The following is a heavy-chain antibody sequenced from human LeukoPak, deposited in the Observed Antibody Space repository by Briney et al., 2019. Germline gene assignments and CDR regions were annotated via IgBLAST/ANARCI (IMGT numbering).Heavy chain of an antibody. J-gene: IGHJ3*02. V-gene: IGHV3-43*01. D-gene: IGHD1-14*01. CDR3: GKGPRRCTGCDGFDI. Sequence: GGSLRLSCAASGFTFDDHTMHWVRQAPGEGLEWVSISSCEDNTEYYADSVKGGFTISRDNSKTSLYLQMNSLRTEDTAVYYCGKGPRRCTGCDGFDILGQGTMVTVSS. CDR2: SSCEDNTE. CDR1: GFTFDDHT.